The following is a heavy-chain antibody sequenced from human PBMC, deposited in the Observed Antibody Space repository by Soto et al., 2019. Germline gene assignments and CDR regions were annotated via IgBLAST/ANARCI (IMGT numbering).Heavy chain of an antibody. Sequence: PSETLSLTCTVSGGSISSYYWSWIRQPPGKGLEWIGYIYYGGSTNYNPSLKSRVTISVDTSKNQFSLKLSSVTAADTAVYYCARGGNYDFWSGYGYYYYGMDVWGQGTTVTVSS. CDR1: GGSISSYY. V-gene: IGHV4-59*01. J-gene: IGHJ6*02. CDR3: ARGGNYDFWSGYGYYYYGMDV. D-gene: IGHD3-3*01. CDR2: IYYGGST.